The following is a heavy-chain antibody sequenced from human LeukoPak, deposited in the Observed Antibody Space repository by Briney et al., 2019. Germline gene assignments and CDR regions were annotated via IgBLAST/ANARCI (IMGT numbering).Heavy chain of an antibody. J-gene: IGHJ4*02. CDR2: ISGSGGST. Sequence: HAGGSLRLSCAASGFTFSSYALSWVRQAPGKGLEWVSAISGSGGSTYYADSVKGRFTISRDNSKNTLFLQMNSLRAEDTAVYYCAITSIAAAARQGYWGQGTLVTVSS. CDR1: GFTFSSYA. CDR3: AITSIAAAARQGY. D-gene: IGHD6-13*01. V-gene: IGHV3-23*01.